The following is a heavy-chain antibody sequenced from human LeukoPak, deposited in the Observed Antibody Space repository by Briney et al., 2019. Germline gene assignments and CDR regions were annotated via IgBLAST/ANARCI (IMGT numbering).Heavy chain of an antibody. CDR3: ARASSAYNWYFDL. V-gene: IGHV1-18*01. J-gene: IGHJ2*01. CDR2: IGADNGYT. CDR1: GYSLRNHG. D-gene: IGHD4-11*01. Sequence: ASVKVSCKASGYSLRNHGISWVRQAPGQGLEWMGWIGADNGYTHYAQKLQGRVTLTTDTSTNTAYMDLRSLSSDDTAVYYCARASSAYNWYFDLWGRGTLVTVSS.